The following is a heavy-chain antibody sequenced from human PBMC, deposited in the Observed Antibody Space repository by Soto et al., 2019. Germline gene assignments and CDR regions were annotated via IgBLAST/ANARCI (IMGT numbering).Heavy chain of an antibody. CDR3: ARATFIRKGYYDATDYYYFDY. Sequence: SETLSLTCAVSRGCISSGGFSWSWIRQSPRKGLELMGYIYYSGNTYYNPSLKSRVTISVERSRKEFSRRMSSATAADRAVYYCARATFIRKGYYDATDYYYFDYWGHGTLVTVSS. D-gene: IGHD3-22*01. V-gene: IGHV4-30-2*06. CDR1: RGCISSGGFS. J-gene: IGHJ4*01. CDR2: IYYSGNT.